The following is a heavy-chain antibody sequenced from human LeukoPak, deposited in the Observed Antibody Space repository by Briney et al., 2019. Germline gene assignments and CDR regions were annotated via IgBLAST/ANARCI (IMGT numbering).Heavy chain of an antibody. D-gene: IGHD6-13*01. CDR3: ARGGETSNWYPGYFDY. CDR1: GFTFSNYW. Sequence: GGSLRLSCAASGFTFSNYWMHWVRQAPGKGPVWVSRIKSDGSSTRFADSVQGRFTISRDNGKNTLYLQMNSLRAEDTAVYYCARGGETSNWYPGYFDYWGQGALVTVSS. CDR2: IKSDGSST. J-gene: IGHJ4*02. V-gene: IGHV3-74*01.